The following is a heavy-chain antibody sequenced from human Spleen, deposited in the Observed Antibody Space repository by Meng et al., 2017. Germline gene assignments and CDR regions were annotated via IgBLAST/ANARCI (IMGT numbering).Heavy chain of an antibody. V-gene: IGHV4-39*01. CDR3: VRSSAWVRTGFDP. CDR1: GGSISTSGYY. Sequence: QPQLQESGPGRVKPSEALSLTCSCAGGSISTSGYYWGWIRQPPGKGLEWIGSIGHSGITYYTPSLKSRVAVSLDTSKSQFSLMLTSVTAAATAVYYCVRSSAWVRTGFDPWGQGTLVTVYS. D-gene: IGHD6-19*01. J-gene: IGHJ5*02. CDR2: IGHSGIT.